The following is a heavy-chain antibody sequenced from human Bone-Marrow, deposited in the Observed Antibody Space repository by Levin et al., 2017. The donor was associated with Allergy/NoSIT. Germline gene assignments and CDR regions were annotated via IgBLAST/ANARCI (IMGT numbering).Heavy chain of an antibody. J-gene: IGHJ4*02. V-gene: IGHV1-46*01. D-gene: IGHD5-12*01. CDR1: GYTFSTYY. CDR2: INPSGGRT. CDR3: ARDLWRGYDSRSFDY. Sequence: ASVKVSCKTSGYTFSTYYMHWVRQAPGQGLEWMGVINPSGGRTTYAQMFQGRVTLTSDTSTTTVYMELSGLKSEDTAIYYCARDLWRGYDSRSFDYWGQGTLVTVSS.